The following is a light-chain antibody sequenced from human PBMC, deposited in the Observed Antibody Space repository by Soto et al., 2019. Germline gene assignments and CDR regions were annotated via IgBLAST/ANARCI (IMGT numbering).Light chain of an antibody. CDR2: EGS. CDR1: SSDGGSYNL. V-gene: IGLV2-23*01. CDR3: CSYAGSSTYVV. Sequence: QSVLTQPASVSGSPGQSITISCTGTSSDGGSYNLVSWYQQHPGKAPKLMIYEGSKRPSGVSNRFSGSKSGNTASLTISGLQADDEADYYCCSYAGSSTYVVFGGGTKVTVL. J-gene: IGLJ2*01.